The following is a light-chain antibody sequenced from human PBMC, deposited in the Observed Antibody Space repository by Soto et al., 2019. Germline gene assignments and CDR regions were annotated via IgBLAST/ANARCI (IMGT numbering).Light chain of an antibody. CDR1: QSINRW. V-gene: IGKV1-5*03. CDR2: KAS. J-gene: IGKJ1*01. CDR3: QQYNNFPWT. Sequence: DIQMTQSPSTLSASVGDRVTITCRASQSINRWLAWYQQKPGKVPKLLIFKASSLQSGVPSRFSGSESGTEFTLTFSSLQPDDFATYYCQQYNNFPWTFGQGTKVEIK.